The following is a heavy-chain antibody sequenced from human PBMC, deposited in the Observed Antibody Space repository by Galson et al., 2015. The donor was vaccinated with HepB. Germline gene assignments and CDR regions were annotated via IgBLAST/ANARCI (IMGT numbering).Heavy chain of an antibody. D-gene: IGHD1-26*01. V-gene: IGHV3-23*01. J-gene: IGHJ4*02. CDR3: ARDPFSGSNEGPDY. CDR1: GFTFPKYA. CDR2: IDDNGGST. Sequence: SLRLSCAASGFTFPKYAMTWVRQAPGKGLEWVSTIDDNGGSTYYADSVKGRFTISRDNSKNTLYLQMNSLRAEDTAVYYCARDPFSGSNEGPDYWGQGTLVTVSS.